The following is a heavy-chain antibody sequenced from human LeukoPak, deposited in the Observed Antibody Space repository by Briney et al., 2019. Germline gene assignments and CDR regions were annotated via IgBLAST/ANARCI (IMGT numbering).Heavy chain of an antibody. CDR1: GLKFSSYS. V-gene: IGHV3-21*01. CDR2: ISSSSSYI. Sequence: GGSLRLSCAASGLKFSSYSMKWVRQAPGKGLEWVSFISSSSSYIYYADSLKGRFTISRDNAKNSLYLQMNSLRAEDTAVYYCARGTMFPYYFDYWGQGTLVTVSS. D-gene: IGHD3-10*02. J-gene: IGHJ4*02. CDR3: ARGTMFPYYFDY.